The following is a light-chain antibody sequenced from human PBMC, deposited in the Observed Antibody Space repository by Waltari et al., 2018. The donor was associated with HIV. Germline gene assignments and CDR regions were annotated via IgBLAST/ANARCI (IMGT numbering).Light chain of an antibody. CDR1: QIITTY. J-gene: IGKJ1*01. CDR2: AAS. CDR3: QQSFTIPRT. Sequence: DIQMTQSPSSLSASVGDRVTITCRASQIITTYLNWYQHKPGRVPRVLIYAASTLQDGVPSRFSGSGSGTDFTLTIRSLQPEDSATYFCQQSFTIPRTFAQGTKVEIK. V-gene: IGKV1-39*01.